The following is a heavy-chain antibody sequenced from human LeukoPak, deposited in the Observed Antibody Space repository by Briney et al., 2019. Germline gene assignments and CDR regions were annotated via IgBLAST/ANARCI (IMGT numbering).Heavy chain of an antibody. CDR2: INPNSGGT. Sequence: ASVKVSCKASGYTFTGYYMHWVRQAPGQGLEWMGWINPNSGGTNYAQKFQGWVTMTRDTSISTAYMELSRLRSDDTAVYYCARGLLDILTGCSPGAFDIWGQGTMVTVSS. CDR1: GYTFTGYY. D-gene: IGHD3-9*01. V-gene: IGHV1-2*04. J-gene: IGHJ3*02. CDR3: ARGLLDILTGCSPGAFDI.